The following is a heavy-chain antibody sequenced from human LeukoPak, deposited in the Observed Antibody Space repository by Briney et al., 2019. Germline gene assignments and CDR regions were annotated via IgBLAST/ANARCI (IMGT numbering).Heavy chain of an antibody. CDR2: ISGSGGST. CDR3: AKDWDYYYYYYMDV. D-gene: IGHD7-27*01. V-gene: IGHV3-23*01. J-gene: IGHJ6*03. Sequence: TGGSLRLSCAASGFTFSSYAMSWVRQAPGKGLEWVSAISGSGGSTYYADSVKGRFTISRDNSKNTLYLQMNSLRAEDTAVYYCAKDWDYYYYYYMDVWGKGTTVTVSS. CDR1: GFTFSSYA.